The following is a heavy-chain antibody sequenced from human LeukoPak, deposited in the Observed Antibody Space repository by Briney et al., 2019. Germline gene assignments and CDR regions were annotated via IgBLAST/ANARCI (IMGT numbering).Heavy chain of an antibody. CDR2: IYTSGST. Sequence: PSETLSLTCTVSGGSISSGSYYWTWIRQPAGKGLEWIGRIYTSGSTNYNPSPKSRFTISLDTSKNQFSLTLSSVTAADTAVYYCARRDSAIGWYFDLLGRGTLVTVSS. J-gene: IGHJ2*01. D-gene: IGHD3-16*01. CDR3: ARRDSAIGWYFDL. V-gene: IGHV4-61*02. CDR1: GGSISSGSYY.